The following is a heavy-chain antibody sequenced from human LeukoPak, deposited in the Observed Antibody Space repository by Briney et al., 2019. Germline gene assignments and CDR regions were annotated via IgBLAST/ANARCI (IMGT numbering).Heavy chain of an antibody. Sequence: GGSLRLSCAASGFTFSSYSMNWVRQAPGKGLEWVSSISSSSSYIYYADSVKGRFTISRDNAKNSLYLQMNSLRAEDTALYYCAKDASAAADLNDYFDYWGQGTLVTVSS. D-gene: IGHD6-13*01. CDR3: AKDASAAADLNDYFDY. J-gene: IGHJ4*02. CDR1: GFTFSSYS. CDR2: ISSSSSYI. V-gene: IGHV3-21*04.